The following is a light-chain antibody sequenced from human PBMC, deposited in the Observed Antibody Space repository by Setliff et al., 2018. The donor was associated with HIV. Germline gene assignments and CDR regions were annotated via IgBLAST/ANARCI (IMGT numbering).Light chain of an antibody. Sequence: QSVLTQPASLSGSPGQSITISCTGTSSDVAAYNYVSWYQQHPGKAPKLMIYDVTKRPSGVPARFSGSKSDNTASLTISGLQAEDEADYYCCSYAGTYIFYVFGTGTKVTVL. CDR3: CSYAGTYIFYV. J-gene: IGLJ1*01. V-gene: IGLV2-11*01. CDR2: DVT. CDR1: SSDVAAYNY.